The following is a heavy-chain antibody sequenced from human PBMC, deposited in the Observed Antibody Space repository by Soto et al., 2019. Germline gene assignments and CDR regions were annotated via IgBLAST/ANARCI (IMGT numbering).Heavy chain of an antibody. V-gene: IGHV1-69*01. CDR3: AREGTATSIGY. CDR1: GGTFSSYA. CDR2: IVPMLGTA. J-gene: IGHJ4*02. D-gene: IGHD5-18*01. Sequence: QVQLVQSGAEVKKPGSSVKVSCKASGGTFSSYAISWVRQAPGQGLEWMGVIVPMLGTANYAQKFQGRVTITADESTSTAYMELTSLRSEDTAVYYCAREGTATSIGYWGPGTLITVSS.